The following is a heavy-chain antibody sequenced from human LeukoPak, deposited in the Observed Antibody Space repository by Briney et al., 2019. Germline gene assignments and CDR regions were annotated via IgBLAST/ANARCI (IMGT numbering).Heavy chain of an antibody. CDR1: GFTFSNYW. J-gene: IGHJ3*02. Sequence: GGSLRLSCAASGFTFSNYWMHWVRQAPGKGLEWVSVLYSGGSTYYPDSVKGRFTISRDNSQNTLYLQMDSLRPEDTAVYYSVRLSDSSTYGAFDIWGHGTMVTVSS. D-gene: IGHD3-22*01. CDR2: LYSGGST. CDR3: VRLSDSSTYGAFDI. V-gene: IGHV3-66*02.